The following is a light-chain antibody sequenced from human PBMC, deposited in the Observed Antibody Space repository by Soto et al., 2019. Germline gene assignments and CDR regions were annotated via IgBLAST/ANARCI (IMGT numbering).Light chain of an antibody. CDR1: QDISNY. J-gene: IGKJ4*01. V-gene: IGKV1-33*01. CDR2: DAS. Sequence: DIQMTQSPSSLSASVGDRVTITCQASQDISNYLNWYQQKPGKAPKLLIYDASNLETVVLSRFSGSGSGTDFTFTICSLQPEDIATYYCQQYDNLLTFGGGTKVEIK. CDR3: QQYDNLLT.